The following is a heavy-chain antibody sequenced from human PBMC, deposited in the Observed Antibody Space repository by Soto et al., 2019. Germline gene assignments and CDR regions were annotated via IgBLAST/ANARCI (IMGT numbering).Heavy chain of an antibody. V-gene: IGHV3-9*01. D-gene: IGHD3-10*01. Sequence: PGGSLRLSCAASGFTFDDYAMHWVRQAPGKGLEWVSGISWNSGSIGYADSVKGRFTISRDNAKNSLYLQMNSLRAEDTALYYCAKDSHYGSGSYYNAWGQGTLVTVSS. CDR1: GFTFDDYA. CDR3: AKDSHYGSGSYYNA. J-gene: IGHJ5*02. CDR2: ISWNSGSI.